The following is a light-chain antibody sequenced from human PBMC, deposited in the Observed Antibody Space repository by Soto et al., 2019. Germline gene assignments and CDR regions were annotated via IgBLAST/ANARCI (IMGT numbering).Light chain of an antibody. CDR2: KAS. CDR3: QQYNSYPS. Sequence: DIQMTQSPSTLSASVGDRVTITCRASQSISSWLAWYQQKPGKAPKLLIYKASSLESGVPSRFSGSGSGTEFTLTIGRLQPDDFANYYCQQYNSYPSFGGGTKVEIK. J-gene: IGKJ4*01. CDR1: QSISSW. V-gene: IGKV1-5*03.